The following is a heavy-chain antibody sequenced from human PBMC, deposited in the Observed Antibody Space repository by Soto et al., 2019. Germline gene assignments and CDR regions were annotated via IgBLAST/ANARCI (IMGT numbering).Heavy chain of an antibody. V-gene: IGHV1-58*01. D-gene: IGHD6-19*01. J-gene: IGHJ6*02. CDR2: IVVGSGNT. CDR1: GFTFTSSA. Sequence: QMQLVQSGPEVKKPGTSVKVSCKSSGFTFTSSAVQWVRQARGQRLEWRGWIVVGSGNTNYAQKFQERVTITRDMSTSTAYVELSSLRSEDTAVYYCAADPYSSGWYYYYYGMDVWGQGTTVTVSS. CDR3: AADPYSSGWYYYYYGMDV.